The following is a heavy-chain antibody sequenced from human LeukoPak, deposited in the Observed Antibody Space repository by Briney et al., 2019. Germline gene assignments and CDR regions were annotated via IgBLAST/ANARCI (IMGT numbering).Heavy chain of an antibody. V-gene: IGHV4-38-2*02. Sequence: ASETLSLTCTVSGYSISSGYYWGCIRQPPGKGLEWIGSIYHSGSTYYNPSLKSRVTISVDTSKNQFSLKLSSVTAADTAVYYCARLKGQPPDNFDYWGQGTLVTVSS. CDR2: IYHSGST. J-gene: IGHJ4*02. CDR1: GYSISSGYY. CDR3: ARLKGQPPDNFDY. D-gene: IGHD3-22*01.